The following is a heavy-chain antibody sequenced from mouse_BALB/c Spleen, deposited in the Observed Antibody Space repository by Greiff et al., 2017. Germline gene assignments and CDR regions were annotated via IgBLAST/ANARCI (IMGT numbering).Heavy chain of an antibody. CDR2: ISSGSSTI. CDR1: GFTFSSFG. V-gene: IGHV5-17*02. Sequence: EVNVVESGGGLVQPGGSRKLSCAASGFTFSSFGMHWVRQAPEKGLEWVAYISSGSSTIYYADTVKGRFTISRDNPKNTLFLQMTSLRAEDTSMYYCARSNRYEGDYWGQGTSVTVSS. D-gene: IGHD2-14*01. CDR3: ARSNRYEGDY. J-gene: IGHJ4*01.